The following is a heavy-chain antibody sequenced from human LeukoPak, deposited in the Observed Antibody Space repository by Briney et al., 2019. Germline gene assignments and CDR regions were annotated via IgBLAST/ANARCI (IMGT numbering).Heavy chain of an antibody. Sequence: GRSLRLSCAASGFRCDGYAMHWVRQAPGKGLEWVSGISWNSGTIAYADSVKGRFTISIDDAKNSLYLQMNSLRAEDTALYYCAKDIAPVVFYYMDVWGKGTTVIVSS. CDR3: AKDIAPVVFYYMDV. D-gene: IGHD3-22*01. J-gene: IGHJ6*03. V-gene: IGHV3-9*01. CDR1: GFRCDGYA. CDR2: ISWNSGTI.